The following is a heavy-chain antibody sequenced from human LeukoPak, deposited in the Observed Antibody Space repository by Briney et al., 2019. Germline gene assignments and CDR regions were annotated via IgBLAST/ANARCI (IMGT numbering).Heavy chain of an antibody. J-gene: IGHJ6*02. CDR2: IYYSGST. CDR3: ARDYADSSSMDV. Sequence: SETLSLTCTVSGGSISSSSYYWGWIRQPPGKGLEWIGSIYYSGSTYYNPSLKSRVTISVDTSRNQFSLKLSSVTAADTAVYYCARDYADSSSMDVWGQGTTVTVSS. CDR1: GGSISSSSYY. D-gene: IGHD6-13*01. V-gene: IGHV4-39*07.